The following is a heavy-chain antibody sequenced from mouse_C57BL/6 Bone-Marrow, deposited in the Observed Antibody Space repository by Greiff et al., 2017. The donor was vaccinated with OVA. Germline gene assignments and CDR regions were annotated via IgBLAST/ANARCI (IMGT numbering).Heavy chain of an antibody. CDR1: GYTFTSYW. CDR3: ARPSTTVVAWYFDV. CDR2: INPSNGGT. D-gene: IGHD1-1*01. Sequence: QVQLQQPGTELVKPGASVKLSCKASGYTFTSYWMHWVKQRPGQGLEWIGNINPSNGGTNYNEKFKSKATLTVDKSSSTAYMQLSSLTSEGSAVYYCARPSTTVVAWYFDVWGTGTTVTVSS. V-gene: IGHV1-53*01. J-gene: IGHJ1*03.